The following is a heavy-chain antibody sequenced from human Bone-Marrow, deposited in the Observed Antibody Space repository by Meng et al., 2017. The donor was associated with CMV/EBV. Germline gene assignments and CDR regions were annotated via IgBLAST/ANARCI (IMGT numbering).Heavy chain of an antibody. CDR1: GFTFSSYA. D-gene: IGHD1-14*01. CDR2: IYSGGSSM. CDR3: AKDRNTYYYYGRDV. V-gene: IGHV3-23*03. J-gene: IGHJ6*02. Sequence: GESLKISCAASGFTFSSYATSWVRQAPGKGLEWVSIIYSGGSSMYYVDSVKGRFTISRDNSKNTLYLQMNSLRADDTAVYYCAKDRNTYYYYGRDVWGQGTTVTVSS.